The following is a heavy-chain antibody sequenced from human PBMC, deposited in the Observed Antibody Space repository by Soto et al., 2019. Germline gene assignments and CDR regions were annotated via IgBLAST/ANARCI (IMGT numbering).Heavy chain of an antibody. V-gene: IGHV4-39*01. Sequence: SETLSLTCTVSGGSISSRSYYWGWIRQPPGKGLEWIGSIYYSGSSNYNPSLKSRVTISVDTSKNQFSLRLSSVTAADTAVYYCASQQWHYDILTGYNYYYYGMDVWGQGTTVT. CDR2: IYYSGSS. J-gene: IGHJ6*02. CDR3: ASQQWHYDILTGYNYYYYGMDV. D-gene: IGHD3-9*01. CDR1: GGSISSRSYY.